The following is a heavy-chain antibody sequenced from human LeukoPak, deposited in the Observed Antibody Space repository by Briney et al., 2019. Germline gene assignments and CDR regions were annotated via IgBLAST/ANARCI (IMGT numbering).Heavy chain of an antibody. CDR2: IRYDGTIE. D-gene: IGHD1-26*01. J-gene: IGHJ4*02. V-gene: IGHV3-30*02. CDR1: GFTFVDSG. CDR3: ARGTSSPGYFDL. Sequence: GGSLRLSCAASGFTFVDSGMNWARQAPGKGMEWLTFIRYDGTIEYFADSVKGRFAISRDNSQKKLYLQMNNLRPEDTALYYCARGTSSPGYFDLWGQGTQVTVSS.